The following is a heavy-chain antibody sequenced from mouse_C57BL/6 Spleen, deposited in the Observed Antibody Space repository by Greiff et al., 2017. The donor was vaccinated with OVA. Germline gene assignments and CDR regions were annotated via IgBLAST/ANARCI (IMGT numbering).Heavy chain of an antibody. CDR3: ARDSDYYGSRYFDY. Sequence: EVKVVESGGGLVKPGGSLKLSCAASGFTFSSYAMSWVRQTPEKRLEWVATISDGGSYTYYPDNVKGRFTISRDNAKNNLYLQMSHLKSEDTAMYYCARDSDYYGSRYFDYWGQGTTLTVSS. V-gene: IGHV5-4*01. J-gene: IGHJ2*01. CDR1: GFTFSSYA. D-gene: IGHD1-1*01. CDR2: ISDGGSYT.